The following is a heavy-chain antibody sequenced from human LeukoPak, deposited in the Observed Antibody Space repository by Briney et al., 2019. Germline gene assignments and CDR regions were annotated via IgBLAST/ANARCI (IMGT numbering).Heavy chain of an antibody. Sequence: PGGSLRLSCAASGFTFSSYSMNWVRQAPGKGLEWVSYISSSSSTIYFADSVKGRFTISRDNAKNSLYLQMDSLRAEDTAVYYCARDSDYWGQGTLVTVSS. J-gene: IGHJ4*02. CDR1: GFTFSSYS. CDR3: ARDSDY. CDR2: ISSSSSTI. V-gene: IGHV3-48*01.